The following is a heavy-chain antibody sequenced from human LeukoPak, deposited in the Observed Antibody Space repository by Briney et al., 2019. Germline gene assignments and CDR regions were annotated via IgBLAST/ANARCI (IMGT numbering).Heavy chain of an antibody. J-gene: IGHJ4*02. D-gene: IGHD2-2*01. CDR1: GGSFSGYY. CDR3: ASGYCSSTSCFDY. Sequence: PSETLSLTCAVYGGSFSGYYWSWIRQTPGKGLEWIGEINHSGSTNYNPSLKSRVTISVDTSKNQFSLKLSSVTAADTAVYYCASGYCSSTSCFDYWGQGTLVTVSS. CDR2: INHSGST. V-gene: IGHV4-34*01.